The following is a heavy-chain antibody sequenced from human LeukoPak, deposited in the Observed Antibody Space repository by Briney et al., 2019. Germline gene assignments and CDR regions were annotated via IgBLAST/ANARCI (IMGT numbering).Heavy chain of an antibody. Sequence: GGSLRLSCAASGFTFSSYAMSWVRQAPGKGLEWVSAISGSGGSTYYADSVKGRFTISRDNSKNTLYLQMNSLRAEDTAVYYCAKEGLARPSSLWFGELLSWFDPWGQGTLVTVSS. J-gene: IGHJ5*02. CDR2: ISGSGGST. CDR1: GFTFSSYA. D-gene: IGHD3-10*01. CDR3: AKEGLARPSSLWFGELLSWFDP. V-gene: IGHV3-23*01.